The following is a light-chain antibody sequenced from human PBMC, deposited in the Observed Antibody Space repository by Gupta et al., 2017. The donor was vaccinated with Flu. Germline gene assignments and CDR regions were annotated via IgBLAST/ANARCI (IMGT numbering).Light chain of an antibody. Sequence: QSALTQPASVSGSPGQSITISCTGAYSDVGHNNYVSWYQHHPGKARNLIIFEVDKRPAGIASRFSGSKSGNTASLTISGRQEEDEADYDCASDTNTGVRVFGGGTKLTVL. CDR1: YSDVGHNNY. CDR2: EVD. J-gene: IGLJ3*02. CDR3: ASDTNTGVRV. V-gene: IGLV2-14*01.